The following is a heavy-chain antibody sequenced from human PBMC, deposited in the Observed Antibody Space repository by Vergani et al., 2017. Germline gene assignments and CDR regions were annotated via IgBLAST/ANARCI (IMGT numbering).Heavy chain of an antibody. V-gene: IGHV4-31*03. CDR2: IYSTGST. CDR1: GDSISSGVYY. J-gene: IGHJ4*02. Sequence: QVQLQESGPGLVKPSQTLSLTCSVSGDSISSGVYYWNWIRQHPGKGLEWSGCIYSTGSTHHNPSLRRRINMSVDTSKNQFSLKLNSVTAADTAMYYCARMGGYDEGDAFRIGYFDSWGPGILVTVSS. CDR3: ARMGGYDEGDAFRIGYFDS. D-gene: IGHD3-22*01.